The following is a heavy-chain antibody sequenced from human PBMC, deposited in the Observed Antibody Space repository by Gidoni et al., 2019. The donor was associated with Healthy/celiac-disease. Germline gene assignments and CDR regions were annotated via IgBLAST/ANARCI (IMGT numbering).Heavy chain of an antibody. CDR2: SRSKAYGGTT. J-gene: IGHJ6*02. Sequence: EVQLVESGGGLVQPGRSLRLSCTASGFTFGDYAMSWFRPAPGKGLGWVGFSRSKAYGGTTEYAASVKGRFTISRDDSKSIAYLQMNSLKTEDTAVYYCTRDLLAAAGTGKDYYYYGMDVWGQGTTVTVSS. CDR1: GFTFGDYA. CDR3: TRDLLAAAGTGKDYYYYGMDV. D-gene: IGHD6-13*01. V-gene: IGHV3-49*03.